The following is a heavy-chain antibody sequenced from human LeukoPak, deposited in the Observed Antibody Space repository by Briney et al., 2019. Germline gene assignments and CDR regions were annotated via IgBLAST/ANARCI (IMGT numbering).Heavy chain of an antibody. D-gene: IGHD6-19*01. Sequence: ASVKVSCKASGYTLASHDINWVRQATGQGLEWMEWISAYNGNTNYAQKLQGRVTMTTDTSTSTAYMELRSLRSDDTAVYYCARDGSSGWYMLFDYWGQGTLVTVSS. CDR2: ISAYNGNT. V-gene: IGHV1-18*01. J-gene: IGHJ4*02. CDR1: GYTLASHD. CDR3: ARDGSSGWYMLFDY.